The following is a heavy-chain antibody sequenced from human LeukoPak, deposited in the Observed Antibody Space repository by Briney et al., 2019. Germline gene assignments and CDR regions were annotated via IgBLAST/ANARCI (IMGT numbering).Heavy chain of an antibody. CDR1: GFTFSSYE. CDR2: ISSSGSTI. Sequence: GGSLRLSCAASGFTFSSYEMNWGRQAPGKGLEWVSYISSSGSTIYYADSVKGRFTISRDNAKSSVYLQMNSLRAEDTAVYYCASIPSRKQLVDYWGQGTLVTVSS. D-gene: IGHD6-13*01. V-gene: IGHV3-48*03. J-gene: IGHJ4*02. CDR3: ASIPSRKQLVDY.